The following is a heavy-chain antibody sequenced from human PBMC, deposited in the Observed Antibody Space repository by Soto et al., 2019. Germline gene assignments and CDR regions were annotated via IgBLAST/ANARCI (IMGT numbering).Heavy chain of an antibody. CDR3: TTVLLWFGELSLNYYYYGMDV. J-gene: IGHJ6*02. CDR1: GFTFSNAW. D-gene: IGHD3-10*01. V-gene: IGHV3-15*01. Sequence: GSLRLSCAASGFTFSNAWMSGVRQAPGKGLEWVGRIKSKTDGGTTDYAEPVKGRFTISRDDSKNTLYLQMNSLKTEDTAVYYCTTVLLWFGELSLNYYYYGMDVWGQGTTVTVSS. CDR2: IKSKTDGGTT.